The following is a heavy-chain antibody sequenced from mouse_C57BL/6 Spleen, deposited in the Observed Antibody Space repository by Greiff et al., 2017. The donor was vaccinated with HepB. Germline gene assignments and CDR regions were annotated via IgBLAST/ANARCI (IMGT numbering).Heavy chain of an antibody. CDR2: ISYDGSN. D-gene: IGHD2-4*01. CDR3: AREDDYDEEFAY. V-gene: IGHV3-6*01. CDR1: GYSITSGYY. Sequence: EVQVVESGPGLVKPSQSLSLTCSVTGYSITSGYYWNWIRQFPGNKLEWMGYISYDGSNNYNPSLKNRISITRDTSKNQFFLKLNSVTTEDTATYYCAREDDYDEEFAYWGQGTLVTVSA. J-gene: IGHJ3*01.